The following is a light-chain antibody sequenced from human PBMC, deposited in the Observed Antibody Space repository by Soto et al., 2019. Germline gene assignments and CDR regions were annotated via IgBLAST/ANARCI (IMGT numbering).Light chain of an antibody. CDR3: QQLNSYPRT. Sequence: DIQLTQSPSVLSASVGDRVTITCLAIQGINSYLAWYQQKPGKVPKLLIYAASTLHSGVPSRFSGSGSGTEFTLTLSSLQPEDFATYYCQQLNSYPRTFGQGTKVEIK. CDR2: AAS. J-gene: IGKJ1*01. CDR1: QGINSY. V-gene: IGKV1-9*01.